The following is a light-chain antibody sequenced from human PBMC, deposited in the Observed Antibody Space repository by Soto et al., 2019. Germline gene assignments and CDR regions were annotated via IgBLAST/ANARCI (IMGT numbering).Light chain of an antibody. CDR1: QSLLHSNGYIY. Sequence: DIVMTQSPLSLPVTPGEPASISCRSSQSLLHSNGYIYLDWYLQKPGQSPQLLIYLASNRASGVPXXXXGSGSGXXXTLKIXRXEAEDVGVYYCVQALQTPYTFGQGTKLGIK. V-gene: IGKV2-28*01. CDR2: LAS. CDR3: VQALQTPYT. J-gene: IGKJ2*01.